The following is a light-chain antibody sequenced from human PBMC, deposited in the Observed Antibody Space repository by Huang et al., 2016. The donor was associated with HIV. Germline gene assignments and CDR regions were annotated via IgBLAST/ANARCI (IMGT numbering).Light chain of an antibody. CDR1: HDITNY. J-gene: IGKJ5*01. Sequence: DIQMTQSQSSLSTAVTDTVTITCQASHDITNYLNWYQQKPGKAPKLLIYDASNLETGVPPRFSGSGSGTDFTFTISGLQPEDIATYYWQQYADFPITFGQGTRLEIK. CDR2: DAS. V-gene: IGKV1-33*01. CDR3: QQYADFPIT.